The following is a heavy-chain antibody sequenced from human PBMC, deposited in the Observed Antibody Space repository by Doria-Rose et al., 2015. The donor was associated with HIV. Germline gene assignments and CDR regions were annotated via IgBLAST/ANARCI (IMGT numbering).Heavy chain of an antibody. D-gene: IGHD6-13*01. V-gene: IGHV2-26*01. Sequence: QVTLKESGPVLVKPTETLTLTCTVSGVSLSSPGMGVSWIRQPPGKALEWLANIFPDDERSYKTSLKSRLTISRSTSKRQVVLTMTDMDPVDTATYYCARIKSSRWYHKYYFDFWGQGTLVIVSA. CDR3: ARIKSSRWYHKYYFDF. CDR2: IFPDDER. CDR1: GVSLSSPGMG. J-gene: IGHJ4*02.